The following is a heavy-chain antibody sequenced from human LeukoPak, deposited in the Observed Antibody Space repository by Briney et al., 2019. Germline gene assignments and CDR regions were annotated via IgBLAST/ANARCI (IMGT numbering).Heavy chain of an antibody. Sequence: SETLSLTCAVYGGSFSGSYWTWIRQPPGKGLEWIGEVNYNGGITHNPSLKSRVTISVDTSKNQFSLRLSSVTAADTAVYYCATGIYSRLTLIRGVICWDSWGQGTLVTVSS. CDR3: ATGIYSRLTLIRGVICWDS. CDR1: GGSFSGSY. V-gene: IGHV4-34*01. D-gene: IGHD3-10*01. J-gene: IGHJ5*01. CDR2: VNYNGGI.